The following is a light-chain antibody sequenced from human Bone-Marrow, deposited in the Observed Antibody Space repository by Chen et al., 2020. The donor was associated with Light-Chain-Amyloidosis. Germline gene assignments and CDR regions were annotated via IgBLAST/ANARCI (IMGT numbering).Light chain of an antibody. CDR2: DAS. Sequence: IVLTQSPATLSLSPGERATLSCRASQSVATFLAWYQHKPGQAPRLLIYDASSRATGIPDRFSGSGSGTDFTLTISSLEPEDFAVYYCQQRSNWPLLTFGPGTKVDIK. CDR1: QSVATF. CDR3: QQRSNWPLLT. J-gene: IGKJ3*01. V-gene: IGKV3-11*01.